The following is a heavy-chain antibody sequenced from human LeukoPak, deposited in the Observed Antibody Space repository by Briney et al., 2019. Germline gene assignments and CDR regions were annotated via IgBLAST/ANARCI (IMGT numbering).Heavy chain of an antibody. Sequence: PGGSLRLSCAASGFTFSSYDMHWVRQATGKGLEWVSAIGTAGDTYYPGSVKGRFTISRENAKNSLYLQMNSLRAEDTAVYYCVRDEGATPNIQFLFDYWGQGTLATVSS. CDR1: GFTFSSYD. CDR3: VRDEGATPNIQFLFDY. V-gene: IGHV3-13*01. J-gene: IGHJ4*02. D-gene: IGHD1-26*01. CDR2: IGTAGDT.